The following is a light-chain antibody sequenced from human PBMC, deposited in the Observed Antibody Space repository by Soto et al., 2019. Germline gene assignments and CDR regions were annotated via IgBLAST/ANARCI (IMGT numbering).Light chain of an antibody. J-gene: IGLJ3*02. V-gene: IGLV2-14*01. CDR3: SSYTSSGTFGV. Sequence: SALTQPASVSGSPGQSITISCTGTSSDVGGYNYVSWYQQHPGKAPKLMIYDVSNRPSGVSNRFSGSKSGNTASLTISGLQAEDEADYYCSSYTSSGTFGVFGGGTQLTVL. CDR2: DVS. CDR1: SSDVGGYNY.